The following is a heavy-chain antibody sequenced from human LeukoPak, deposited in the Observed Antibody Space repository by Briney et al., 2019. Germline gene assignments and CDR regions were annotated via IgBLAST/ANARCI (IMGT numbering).Heavy chain of an antibody. CDR3: ARDFDSSGYFDY. J-gene: IGHJ4*02. D-gene: IGHD3-22*01. Sequence: PSETLSLTCAVSGGSISSGGYSWSWIRQPPGKGLEWIGYIYHSGSTYYNPSLKRRVTISVDRSKNQFSLKLSSVTAADTAVYYCARDFDSSGYFDYWGQGTLVTVSS. CDR1: GGSISSGGYS. CDR2: IYHSGST. V-gene: IGHV4-30-2*01.